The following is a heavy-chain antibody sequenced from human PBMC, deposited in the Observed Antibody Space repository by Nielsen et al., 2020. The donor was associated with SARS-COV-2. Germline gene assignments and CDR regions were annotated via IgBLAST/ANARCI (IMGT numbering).Heavy chain of an antibody. J-gene: IGHJ4*02. CDR1: GFTFSSYS. Sequence: GESLKISCAASGFTFSSYSMNWVRQAPGKGLEWVSSISSSSSYIYYVDSVKGRFTISRDNSKNTLYLQMNSLRAEDTAVYYCAREGSSSTGLDYWGQGTLVTVSS. CDR3: AREGSSSTGLDY. V-gene: IGHV3-21*01. D-gene: IGHD1-14*01. CDR2: ISSSSSYI.